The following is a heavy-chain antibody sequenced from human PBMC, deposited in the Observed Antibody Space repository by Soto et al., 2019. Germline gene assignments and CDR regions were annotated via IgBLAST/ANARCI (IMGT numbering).Heavy chain of an antibody. D-gene: IGHD2-2*02. J-gene: IGHJ3*02. CDR3: ARDAIPFNGKNDGFDM. V-gene: IGHV3-23*01. CDR1: GFTFGHHA. CDR2: IGGTGGSP. Sequence: GGSLRLSCAASGFTFGHHAMYWVRQAPGKGLDWVSHIGGTGGSPLYTSSVKGRFTISRDNSKSTVFLQMNSLRVEDTAVYYCARDAIPFNGKNDGFDMWGQGTMVTVSS.